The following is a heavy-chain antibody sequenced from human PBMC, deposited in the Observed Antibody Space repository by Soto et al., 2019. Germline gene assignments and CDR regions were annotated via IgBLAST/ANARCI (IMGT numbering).Heavy chain of an antibody. J-gene: IGHJ5*02. CDR2: IKPDESEK. D-gene: IGHD4-4*01. V-gene: IGHV3-7*01. CDR3: VRGGSNYAS. Sequence: PGGSLRLSCTASGFTFSDSWMTWVRRAPGKGLEWGARIKPDESEKKYADSVKGRFSISRDNAKNSMYLQMDSLRGEDTAVYYCVRGGSNYASWGQGTLVTVSS. CDR1: GFTFSDSW.